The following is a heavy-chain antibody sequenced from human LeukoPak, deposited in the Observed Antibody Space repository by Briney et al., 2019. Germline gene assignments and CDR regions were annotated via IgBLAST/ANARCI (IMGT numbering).Heavy chain of an antibody. V-gene: IGHV1-2*02. D-gene: IGHD6-13*01. Sequence: ASVKVSCKASGYTFTGYYMHWVRQAPGQRLEWRGWINSKSGGANYAEKFRGRVTMTRDTSISTAYLELSSLRSDDAAVYFCARAFIANYFDYWGQGTLITVSS. J-gene: IGHJ4*02. CDR3: ARAFIANYFDY. CDR2: INSKSGGA. CDR1: GYTFTGYY.